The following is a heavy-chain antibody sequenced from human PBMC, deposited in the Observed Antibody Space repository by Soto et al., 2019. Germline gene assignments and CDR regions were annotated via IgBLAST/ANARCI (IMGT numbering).Heavy chain of an antibody. J-gene: IGHJ5*01. V-gene: IGHV1-69*06. CDR2: IIPNFGSS. CDR1: GGTFSSSS. Sequence: QMQLVQSGAEVRRPGSSVKVSCKASGGTFSSSSISWVRQAPGKGLEWMGGIIPNFGSSNYAPSFQGRVTFTADTSTSAAYMELSGLRSXXXXXXXXXXXXXNNW. CDR3: XXXXXNNW.